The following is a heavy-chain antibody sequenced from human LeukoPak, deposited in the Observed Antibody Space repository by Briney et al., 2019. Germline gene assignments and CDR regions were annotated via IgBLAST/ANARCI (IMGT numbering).Heavy chain of an antibody. D-gene: IGHD4-17*01. CDR2: ISGSSSYI. CDR1: GFTFSSYN. V-gene: IGHV3-21*01. CDR3: ARGRTHDYGVDYFDY. J-gene: IGHJ4*02. Sequence: GGSLRLSCAASGFTFSSYNMNWVRQAPGKGPEWVSSISGSSSYIYYADSVKGRFTISRDNAKNSLYLQMNSLRAEDTAVYYCARGRTHDYGVDYFDYWGQGTLVTVSS.